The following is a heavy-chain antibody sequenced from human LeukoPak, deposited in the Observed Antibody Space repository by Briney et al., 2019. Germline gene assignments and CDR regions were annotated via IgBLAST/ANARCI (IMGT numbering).Heavy chain of an antibody. CDR3: ATDTPNDSSGYYQRPFDY. CDR1: GYTLTELS. D-gene: IGHD3-22*01. J-gene: IGHJ4*02. CDR2: FDPEDGET. V-gene: IGHV1-24*01. Sequence: ASVKVSCKVSGYTLTELSMHWVRQAPGKGLEWMGGFDPEDGETIYAQKFQGRVTMTEDTSTDTAYMELSSLRSEDTAVYYCATDTPNDSSGYYQRPFDYWGLGTLVTVSS.